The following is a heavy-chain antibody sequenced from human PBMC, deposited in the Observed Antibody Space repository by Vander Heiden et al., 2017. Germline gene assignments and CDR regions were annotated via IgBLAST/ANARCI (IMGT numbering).Heavy chain of an antibody. CDR3: SLFRYGSGSFDY. CDR1: GFTFSSYA. D-gene: IGHD3-10*01. V-gene: IGHV3-30*04. CDR2: ISYDGSNK. Sequence: QVQLVESGGGVVQPGRSLRLSCAASGFTFSSYAMHWVRQAPGKGLEWVAVISYDGSNKYYADSVKGRFTISRDNSKNTLYLQMNSLRAEDTAVYYCSLFRYGSGSFDYWGQGTLVTVSS. J-gene: IGHJ4*02.